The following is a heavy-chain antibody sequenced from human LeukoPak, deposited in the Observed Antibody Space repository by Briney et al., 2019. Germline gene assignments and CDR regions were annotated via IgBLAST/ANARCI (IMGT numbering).Heavy chain of an antibody. CDR3: AREYSSSSGRAFDI. J-gene: IGHJ3*02. D-gene: IGHD6-6*01. CDR1: GFTFSSYS. Sequence: NPGGSLRLSCAASGFTFSSYSMNWVRQAPGKGLEWVSYISSSGSTIYYADSVKGRFTISRDNAKNSLYLQMNSLRVEDTAVYYCAREYSSSSGRAFDIWGQGTMVTVSS. CDR2: ISSSGSTI. V-gene: IGHV3-48*01.